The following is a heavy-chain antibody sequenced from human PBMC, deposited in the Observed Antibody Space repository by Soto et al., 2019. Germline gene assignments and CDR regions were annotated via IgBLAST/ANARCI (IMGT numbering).Heavy chain of an antibody. CDR2: INIDGSTT. V-gene: IGHV3-74*01. CDR3: ARVRNGDWYFDS. CDR1: GFTFSTNW. D-gene: IGHD4-17*01. Sequence: EVQLVEAGGGLVQPGGSLRLSCEASGFTFSTNWMHWSRQVPGKGLVWVSRINIDGSTTSYADSVRGRFTISRDNAKDTVYLQMNSLRAEDTAVYYCARVRNGDWYFDSWGQGTLVTVSS. J-gene: IGHJ4*02.